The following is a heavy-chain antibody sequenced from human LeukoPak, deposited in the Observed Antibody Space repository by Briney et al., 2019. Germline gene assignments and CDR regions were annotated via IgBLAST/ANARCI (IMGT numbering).Heavy chain of an antibody. J-gene: IGHJ4*02. V-gene: IGHV4-59*01. CDR1: GGSISTYY. CDR2: IYHSGST. D-gene: IGHD1-26*01. Sequence: PSETLSLTCTVSGGSISTYYWSWIRQPPGKGPEWIGYIYHSGSTYHNPSLKSRVSISVDMSKNQFSLKLSSVTAADTAVYYCARSSHSGTYAGGYWGQGTLVTVSS. CDR3: ARSSHSGTYAGGY.